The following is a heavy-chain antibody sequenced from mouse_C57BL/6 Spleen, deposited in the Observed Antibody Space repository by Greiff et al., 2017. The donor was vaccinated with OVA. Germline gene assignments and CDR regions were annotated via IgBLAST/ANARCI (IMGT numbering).Heavy chain of an antibody. Sequence: QVQLKQPGAELVKPGASVKVSCKASGYTFTSYWMHWVKQRPGQGLEWIGRIHPSDSDTNYNQKFKGKATLTVDKSSSTAYMQLSSLTSEDSAVYHCAIEDGYDERAFDYWGQGTTLTVSS. CDR2: IHPSDSDT. CDR3: AIEDGYDERAFDY. D-gene: IGHD2-2*01. V-gene: IGHV1-74*01. CDR1: GYTFTSYW. J-gene: IGHJ2*01.